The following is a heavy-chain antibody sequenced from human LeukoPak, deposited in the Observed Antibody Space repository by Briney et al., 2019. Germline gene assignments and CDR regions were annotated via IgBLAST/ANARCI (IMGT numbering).Heavy chain of an antibody. J-gene: IGHJ4*02. CDR1: GFTFSSFE. CDR3: ATLQGRSSDY. Sequence: GGSLRLSCAASGFTFSSFEMNWVRQAPGKGLEWVSYISSSGSTIYYADSVKGRFTISRDNAKNSLYLQMNSLRAEDTAVYYCATLQGRSSDYWGQGTLVTVSS. V-gene: IGHV3-48*03. CDR2: ISSSGSTI.